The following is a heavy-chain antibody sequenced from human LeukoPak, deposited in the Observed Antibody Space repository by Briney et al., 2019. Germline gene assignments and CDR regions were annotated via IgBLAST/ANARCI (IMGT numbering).Heavy chain of an antibody. Sequence: SETLSLTCAVYGGSFSGYYWSWIRQPPGKGLERIGEINHSGSTNYNPSLKSRVTISVDTSKNQFSLKLSSVTAADTAVYYCARVGSSSWYDKKGREVPWGQGTLVTVSS. D-gene: IGHD6-13*01. V-gene: IGHV4-34*01. CDR1: GGSFSGYY. J-gene: IGHJ5*02. CDR2: INHSGST. CDR3: ARVGSSSWYDKKGREVP.